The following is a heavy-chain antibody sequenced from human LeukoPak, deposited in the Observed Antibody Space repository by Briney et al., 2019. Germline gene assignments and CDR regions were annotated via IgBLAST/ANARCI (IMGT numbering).Heavy chain of an antibody. CDR1: GFTFSSYW. CDR3: ARAEEQRWGYVDY. V-gene: IGHV3-7*04. Sequence: GGSLRLSCVASGFTFSSYWMSWVRQAPGKGLEWVANIKQDGSEKYYVDSVKGRFTISRDNAKNSLYLQMNSLRDEDTAVYYCARAEEQRWGYVDYWGQGTLVTVSS. J-gene: IGHJ4*02. CDR2: IKQDGSEK. D-gene: IGHD5-24*01.